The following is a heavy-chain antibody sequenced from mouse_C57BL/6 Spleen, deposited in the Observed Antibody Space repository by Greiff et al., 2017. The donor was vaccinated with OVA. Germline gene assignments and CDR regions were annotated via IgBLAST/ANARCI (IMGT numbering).Heavy chain of an antibody. CDR3: ARDSSIYYYAMDY. V-gene: IGHV1-18*01. J-gene: IGHJ4*01. CDR1: GYTFTDYN. D-gene: IGHD3-2*02. Sequence: EVQLQQSGPELAKPGASVKIPCKASGYTFTDYNMDWVKQSHGKSLEWIGDINPNNGGTIYNQKFKGKATLTVDKSSSTAYMELRSLTSEDTAVYYCARDSSIYYYAMDYWGPGTSVTVSS. CDR2: INPNNGGT.